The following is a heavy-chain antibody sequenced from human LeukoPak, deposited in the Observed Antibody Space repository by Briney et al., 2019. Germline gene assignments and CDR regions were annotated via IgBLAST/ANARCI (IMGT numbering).Heavy chain of an antibody. Sequence: SVKVSCKASGGTFSSYAISWVRQAPGQGLEWMGRIIPIFGTANYAQKFQGRVTITTDESTSTAYMWLSSLRSEDTAVYYCARDSYYDSSGYYPYYFDYWGQGTLVTVSS. V-gene: IGHV1-69*05. J-gene: IGHJ4*02. CDR3: ARDSYYDSSGYYPYYFDY. D-gene: IGHD3-22*01. CDR2: IIPIFGTA. CDR1: GGTFSSYA.